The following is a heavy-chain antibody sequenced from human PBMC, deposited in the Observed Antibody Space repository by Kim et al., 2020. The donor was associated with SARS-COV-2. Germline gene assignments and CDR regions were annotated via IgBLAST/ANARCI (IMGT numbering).Heavy chain of an antibody. V-gene: IGHV3-15*01. J-gene: IGHJ6*02. CDR1: GFSFDKAY. Sequence: GGSLRLSCAASGFSFDKAYMNWVRQAPGKGLEWVGRIKNNRDGGTTDYAAPVKGRFTFSRDDSKNTLYLQMNSLKTEDAGVYYCTTFYSVLLGLLSRDSGYYPLDVWGQGTTVIVSS. D-gene: IGHD2-21*01. CDR3: TTFYSVLLGLLSRDSGYYPLDV. CDR2: IKNNRDGGTT.